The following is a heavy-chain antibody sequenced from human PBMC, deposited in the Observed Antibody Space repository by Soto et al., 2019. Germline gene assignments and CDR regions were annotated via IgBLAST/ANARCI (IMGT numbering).Heavy chain of an antibody. J-gene: IGHJ4*02. D-gene: IGHD5-18*01. CDR2: ISSSGTGT. V-gene: IGHV3-48*03. CDR3: VRDLHDPFAADARREAI. Sequence: EMQLVQSGGGLVQPGGSLRLSCAASGFTFSSYEMHWVRQAPGKGLEWISYISSSGTGTYYADSVRGRFTMSRDNTKNSVSLQMYSLRAEDTAIYYCVRDLHDPFAADARREAIWGQGTQVTVSS. CDR1: GFTFSSYE.